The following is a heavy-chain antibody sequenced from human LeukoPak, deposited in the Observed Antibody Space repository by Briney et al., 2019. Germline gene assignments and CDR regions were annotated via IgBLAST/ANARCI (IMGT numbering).Heavy chain of an antibody. Sequence: GGSLRLSCAASGFTFSSYAMSWVRQAPGKGLEWVANIKQDGSEKYYVDSVKGRFTISRDNAKNSLYLQMNSLRAEDTAVYYCARDRAYYGGNPGAFDIWGQGTMVTVSS. CDR2: IKQDGSEK. CDR3: ARDRAYYGGNPGAFDI. D-gene: IGHD4-23*01. J-gene: IGHJ3*02. CDR1: GFTFSSYA. V-gene: IGHV3-7*01.